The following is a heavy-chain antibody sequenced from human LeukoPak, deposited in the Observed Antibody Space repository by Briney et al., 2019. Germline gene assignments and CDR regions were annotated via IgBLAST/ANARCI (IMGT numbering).Heavy chain of an antibody. CDR3: ARTGYSSGWHDFDY. CDR1: GFTFSSYS. D-gene: IGHD6-19*01. Sequence: GGSLRLSCAASGFTFSSYSMNWVRQAPGKGLEWVSYISSSGSTIYYADSVKGRFTISRDNAKNSLYLQMNSLRAEDTAVYYCARTGYSSGWHDFDYWGQGTLVTVSS. V-gene: IGHV3-48*04. J-gene: IGHJ4*02. CDR2: ISSSGSTI.